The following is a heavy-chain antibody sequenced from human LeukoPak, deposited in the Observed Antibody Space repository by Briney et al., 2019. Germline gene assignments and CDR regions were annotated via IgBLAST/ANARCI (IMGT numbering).Heavy chain of an antibody. CDR1: GGSISSYY. CDR3: ARVRARPYSSSWYKGSSDLYYFDY. Sequence: TLSLTCTVSGGSISSYYWSWIRQPAGKGLEWIGRIYTSGSTNYNPSLKSRVTMSVDTSKHQFSLKLSSVTAADTAVYYCARVRARPYSSSWYKGSSDLYYFDYWGQGTLVTVSS. D-gene: IGHD6-13*01. V-gene: IGHV4-4*07. J-gene: IGHJ4*02. CDR2: IYTSGST.